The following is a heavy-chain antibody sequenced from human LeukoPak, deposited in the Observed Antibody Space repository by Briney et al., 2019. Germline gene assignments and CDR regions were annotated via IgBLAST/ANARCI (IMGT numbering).Heavy chain of an antibody. J-gene: IGHJ4*02. CDR3: ATGPPSQYCSSTSCYYNYFDY. V-gene: IGHV1-24*01. Sequence: ASVKVSCKVSGYTLTELSMHWVRQAPGKGLEWMGGFDPEDGETVYAQKFQGRVTMTEDTSTDTAYMELSSLRSEDTAVYYRATGPPSQYCSSTSCYYNYFDYWGQGTLVTVSS. CDR1: GYTLTELS. D-gene: IGHD2-2*01. CDR2: FDPEDGET.